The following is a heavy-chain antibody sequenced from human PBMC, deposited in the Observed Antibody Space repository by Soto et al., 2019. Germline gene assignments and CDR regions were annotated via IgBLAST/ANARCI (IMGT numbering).Heavy chain of an antibody. Sequence: SETLSLTCTVSGGPIAPFYWTWIRQSPGKGLESIGYVYYNGSTNYNPALKGRVTISLDTPKSQFSLRLSSVTAADTAVYYCARTRGRGQWRDFYFDFWGQGSLVTVSS. CDR2: VYYNGST. CDR1: GGPIAPFY. CDR3: ARTRGRGQWRDFYFDF. D-gene: IGHD6-19*01. V-gene: IGHV4-59*12. J-gene: IGHJ4*02.